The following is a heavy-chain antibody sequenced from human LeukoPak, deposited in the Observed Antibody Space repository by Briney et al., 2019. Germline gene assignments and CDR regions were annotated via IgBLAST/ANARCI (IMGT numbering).Heavy chain of an antibody. D-gene: IGHD6-13*01. CDR2: INPNSGGT. V-gene: IGHV1-2*02. J-gene: IGHJ4*02. Sequence: ASVKVSCKASGYTFTGYYMHWVRQAPGQGLEWMGWINPNSGGTNYAQKFQGRVTMTRDTSISTAYMELSRLRSDDTAVYYCARDVGSSWPPPFDYWGQGTLVTVSS. CDR1: GYTFTGYY. CDR3: ARDVGSSWPPPFDY.